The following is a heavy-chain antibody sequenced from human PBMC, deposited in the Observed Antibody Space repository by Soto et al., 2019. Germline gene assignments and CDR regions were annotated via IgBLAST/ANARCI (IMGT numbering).Heavy chain of an antibody. CDR3: ARDRRGSYYDFWSCYYHKSDAFDI. CDR1: GGSISSYY. Sequence: SETLSLTCTVSGGSISSYYWSWIRQPPGKGLEWIGYIYYSGSTNYNPSLKSRVTISVDTYKNQLSLKLSSVTAEDTAVYYCARDRRGSYYDFWSCYYHKSDAFDIWGQGTMVTV. V-gene: IGHV4-59*01. CDR2: IYYSGST. J-gene: IGHJ3*02. D-gene: IGHD3-3*01.